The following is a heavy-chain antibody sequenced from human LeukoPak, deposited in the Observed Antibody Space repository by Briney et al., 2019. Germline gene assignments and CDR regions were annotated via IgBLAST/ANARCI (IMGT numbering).Heavy chain of an antibody. V-gene: IGHV4-34*01. CDR2: INHSGST. CDR1: GDFITAYY. Sequence: SETLSLTCTVSGDFITAYYWSWIRQPPGKGLEWIGEINHSGSTNYNPSLKSRVTISVDTSKNQFSLRLRSVTAADTAVYFCARGRVSSSTWYSTYYYYFYMDVWGKGTTVTVSS. D-gene: IGHD1-1*01. CDR3: ARGRVSSSTWYSTYYYYFYMDV. J-gene: IGHJ6*03.